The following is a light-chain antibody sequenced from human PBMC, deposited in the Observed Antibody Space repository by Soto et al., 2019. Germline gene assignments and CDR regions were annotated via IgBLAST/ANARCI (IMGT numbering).Light chain of an antibody. Sequence: QSVLTQPPSASGTPGQRVTISCSGSSSNIGSNYVYWYQQLPGTAPKLLIYRNNQRPSGVPDRFSGSKSGTSASLAISGLGSEDAADYSCGAWYDSLSSYVFGTGTQLTVL. CDR1: SSNIGSNY. CDR3: GAWYDSLSSYV. V-gene: IGLV1-47*01. J-gene: IGLJ1*01. CDR2: RNN.